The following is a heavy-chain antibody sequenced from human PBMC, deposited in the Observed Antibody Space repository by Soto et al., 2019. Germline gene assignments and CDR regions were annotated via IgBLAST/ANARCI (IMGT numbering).Heavy chain of an antibody. CDR3: ARGPTGYYFQYYYYGMDV. Sequence: ASVKFSCKASGYTFTSYDINWVRQATGQGLEWMGWMNPNSGNTGYAQKFQGRVTMTRNTSISTAYMELSSLRSEDTAVYYCARGPTGYYFQYYYYGMDVWGQGTTVTVSS. CDR1: GYTFTSYD. CDR2: MNPNSGNT. J-gene: IGHJ6*02. V-gene: IGHV1-8*01. D-gene: IGHD3-9*01.